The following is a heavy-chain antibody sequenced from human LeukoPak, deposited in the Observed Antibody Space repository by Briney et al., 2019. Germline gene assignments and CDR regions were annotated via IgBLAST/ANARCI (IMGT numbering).Heavy chain of an antibody. CDR2: MNPNSGNT. Sequence: EASVKVSCKASGYTFTSYDINWVRQAAGQGLEWMGWMNPNSGNTGYAQKFQGRVTMTRNTSISTAYMELSSLRSEDTAVYYCARDRIDYCDFWSGPIRHYYYYGMDVWGQGTTVTVSS. V-gene: IGHV1-8*01. D-gene: IGHD3-3*01. CDR3: ARDRIDYCDFWSGPIRHYYYYGMDV. J-gene: IGHJ6*02. CDR1: GYTFTSYD.